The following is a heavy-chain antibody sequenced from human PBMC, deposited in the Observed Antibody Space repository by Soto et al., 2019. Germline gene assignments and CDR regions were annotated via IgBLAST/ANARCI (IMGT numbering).Heavy chain of an antibody. D-gene: IGHD1-26*01. J-gene: IGHJ4*02. CDR2: IYSGGST. V-gene: IGHV3-53*01. CDR1: GFTVSSNY. Sequence: PGGSLRLSCAASGFTVSSNYMCWVRQAPGKGLEWVSVIYSGGSTYYADSAKGRFTISRDNSKNTLYLQMNSLRAEDTAVYYCARYRDSYLALDYWGQGTLVTVSS. CDR3: ARYRDSYLALDY.